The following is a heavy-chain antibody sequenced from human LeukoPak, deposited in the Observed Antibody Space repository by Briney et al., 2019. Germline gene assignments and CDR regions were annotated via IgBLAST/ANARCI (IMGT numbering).Heavy chain of an antibody. CDR3: VKVPTLVIRSELASCSGGSCFYFDY. J-gene: IGHJ4*02. D-gene: IGHD2-15*01. Sequence: GGSLRLSCAASGFTFSSYAMSWVRQAPGKGLEWVSAISGSGGSTYYADSVKGRFTISRDNSKNTLYLQMNSLRAEDTAVYYCVKVPTLVIRSELASCSGGSCFYFDYWGQGTLVTVSS. CDR2: ISGSGGST. V-gene: IGHV3-23*01. CDR1: GFTFSSYA.